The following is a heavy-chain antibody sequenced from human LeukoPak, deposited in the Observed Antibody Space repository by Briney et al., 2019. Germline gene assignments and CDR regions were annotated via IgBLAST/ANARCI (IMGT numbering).Heavy chain of an antibody. J-gene: IGHJ6*02. Sequence: SVKVSCKASGGTFSSYAISWVRQAPGQGLEWMGGIIPIFGTANYAQKFQGRVTITADESTSTAYMELSSLRSGDTAVYYCARPGLDIVVVPAAFGTVGHGMDVWGQGTTVTVSS. CDR1: GGTFSSYA. CDR2: IIPIFGTA. V-gene: IGHV1-69*13. CDR3: ARPGLDIVVVPAAFGTVGHGMDV. D-gene: IGHD2-2*01.